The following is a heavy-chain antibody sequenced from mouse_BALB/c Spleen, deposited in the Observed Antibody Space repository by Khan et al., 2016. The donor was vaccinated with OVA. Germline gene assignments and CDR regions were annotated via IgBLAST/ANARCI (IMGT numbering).Heavy chain of an antibody. CDR2: IYPGTDNS. CDR1: GYIFTSYW. Sequence: VQLQQSGAELVRPGASVKLSCKTSGYIFTSYWIHWVKQRYGQGLEWIARIYPGTDNSNYNEKLKDKATLTADKSSSTAYMQLSSLKSEDSDVYFCARDEAVYHFDHWGQGTTLTVAS. J-gene: IGHJ2*01. V-gene: IGHV1S132*01. CDR3: ARDEAVYHFDH. D-gene: IGHD3-3*01.